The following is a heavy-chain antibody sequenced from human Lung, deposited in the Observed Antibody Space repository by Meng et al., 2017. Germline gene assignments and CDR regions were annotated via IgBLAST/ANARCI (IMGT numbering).Heavy chain of an antibody. CDR2: LSGGGFST. CDR1: GLSFSSYA. V-gene: IGHV3-23*01. J-gene: IGHJ4*02. D-gene: IGHD3-10*01. Sequence: QVWEQAVGLYRPGASYGPTGAAYGLSFSSYAMCGVLQALGKGQQWVSALSGGGFSTYYADSVKSRFAISRHNSKNTLYLQMNSLRAEDTALYYCAKYSYGLGDYLDYWGQGALVTVSS. CDR3: AKYSYGLGDYLDY.